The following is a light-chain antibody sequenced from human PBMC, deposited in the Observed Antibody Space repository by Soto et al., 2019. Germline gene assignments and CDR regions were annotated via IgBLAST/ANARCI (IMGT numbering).Light chain of an antibody. CDR3: QQTFTSLFT. V-gene: IGKV1-39*01. Sequence: DIQMTQSPSTLSASVGDRVTITCRASQTIGRYLSWYQQKPGTAPKVLIYGVSSLQAGVPSRFSGSGSGTDFTRTISSLQPEDFATYCCQQTFTSLFTFGPGTRVDVK. J-gene: IGKJ3*01. CDR1: QTIGRY. CDR2: GVS.